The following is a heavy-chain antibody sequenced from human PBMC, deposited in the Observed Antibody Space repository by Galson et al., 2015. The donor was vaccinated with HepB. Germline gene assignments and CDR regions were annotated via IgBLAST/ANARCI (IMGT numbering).Heavy chain of an antibody. D-gene: IGHD3-10*01. CDR3: ATRSGSLSQDPFDI. J-gene: IGHJ3*02. CDR1: GYSFTTYW. Sequence: QSGAEVKKPGESLTISCKGSGYSFTTYWIGWVRQMPGKGLEWMGIIYPADSDTTYSPSFQGQVTISADKSISTAYLQWRSLKASATAIYYCATRSGSLSQDPFDIWGQGTMVTVSS. V-gene: IGHV5-51*03. CDR2: IYPADSDT.